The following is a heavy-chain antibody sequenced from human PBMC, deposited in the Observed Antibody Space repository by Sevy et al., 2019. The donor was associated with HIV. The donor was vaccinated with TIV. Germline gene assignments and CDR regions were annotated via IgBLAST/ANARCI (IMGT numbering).Heavy chain of an antibody. Sequence: GGSLRLSCAASGFTFSSAWMSWVRQAPGKGLEWVGRIKSEIDGGAIDYAAPVKGRFSISREDSKNTVYLQMKSLKTEDTAVYYCTTDPEYRGYDEEVINYYYYGMDVWGQGTTVTVSS. V-gene: IGHV3-15*01. CDR3: TTDPEYRGYDEEVINYYYYGMDV. D-gene: IGHD5-12*01. J-gene: IGHJ6*02. CDR1: GFTFSSAW. CDR2: IKSEIDGGAI.